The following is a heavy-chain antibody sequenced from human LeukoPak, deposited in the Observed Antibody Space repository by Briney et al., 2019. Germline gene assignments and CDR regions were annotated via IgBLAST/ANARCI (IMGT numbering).Heavy chain of an antibody. Sequence: PGGSLRLSCAASGFTFSSYAMSWVRQAPGKGLEWVSAISGSGGSTYYADSVKGRFTISRDNSKNTLYLQMNSLRAEDTAVYYCAKDQGGWYENYYYMDVWGKGTTVTVSS. D-gene: IGHD6-19*01. CDR3: AKDQGGWYENYYYMDV. CDR2: ISGSGGST. CDR1: GFTFSSYA. J-gene: IGHJ6*03. V-gene: IGHV3-23*01.